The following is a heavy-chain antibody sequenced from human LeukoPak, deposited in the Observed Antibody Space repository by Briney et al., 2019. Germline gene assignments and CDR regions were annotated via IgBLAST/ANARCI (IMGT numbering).Heavy chain of an antibody. CDR2: IWYDGSNK. D-gene: IGHD3-10*02. CDR3: ARGGGVRGVNYFDY. V-gene: IGHV3-33*01. Sequence: GRSLRLFCAASGFTFSSYGMHWVRQAPGKGLEWVAVIWYDGSNKYYADSVKGRFTISRDNSKNTLYLQMNSLRAEDTAVYYCARGGGVRGVNYFDYWGQGTLVTVSS. CDR1: GFTFSSYG. J-gene: IGHJ4*02.